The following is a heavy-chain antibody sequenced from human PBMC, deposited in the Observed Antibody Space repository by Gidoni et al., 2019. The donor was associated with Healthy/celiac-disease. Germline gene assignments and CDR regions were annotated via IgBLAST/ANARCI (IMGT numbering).Heavy chain of an antibody. CDR2: ITHSGST. J-gene: IGHJ6*02. D-gene: IGHD2-2*01. CDR3: ARGRRGRSSTSFYYYGMDV. Sequence: QVQLQQWGAGLWQPSETLSRTCAVYGGYFSGYYWSWIRQPPGKGLEWIGEITHSGSTNYNPSLTSRVTISVDTSKNQFSLKLSSVTAADTAVYYCARGRRGRSSTSFYYYGMDVWGQGTTVTVSS. V-gene: IGHV4-34*01. CDR1: GGYFSGYY.